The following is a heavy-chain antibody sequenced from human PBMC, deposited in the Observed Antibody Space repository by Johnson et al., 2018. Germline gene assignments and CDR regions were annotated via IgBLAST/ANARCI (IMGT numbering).Heavy chain of an antibody. CDR3: ARGATGEAGYFDL. CDR1: GFPFSSYW. CDR2: IKQAGREK. V-gene: IGHV3-7*04. Sequence: VQLQESGGGLVQPGGSLRLSCAASGFPFSSYWMSWVRQAPGTGLEWVANIKQAGREKYYVDSVTGRFPISRDNAKNSLYLQMNSLRAEDTAVSYCARGATGEAGYFDLWGRGTLVTVSS. D-gene: IGHD2-21*01. J-gene: IGHJ2*01.